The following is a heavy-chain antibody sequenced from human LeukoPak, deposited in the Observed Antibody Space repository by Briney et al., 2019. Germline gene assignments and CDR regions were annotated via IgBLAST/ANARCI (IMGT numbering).Heavy chain of an antibody. V-gene: IGHV3-7*01. J-gene: IGHJ4*02. Sequence: GGSLRLSCAASGFTFSSYWMSWVRQAPGKGLEWVANIKQDGSEKYYVDSVKGRFTISRDNAKNSLYLQMNSLRAEDTAVYYCAREISSYYYGSRSVDYWGQGTLVTVSS. D-gene: IGHD3-10*01. CDR2: IKQDGSEK. CDR3: AREISSYYYGSRSVDY. CDR1: GFTFSSYW.